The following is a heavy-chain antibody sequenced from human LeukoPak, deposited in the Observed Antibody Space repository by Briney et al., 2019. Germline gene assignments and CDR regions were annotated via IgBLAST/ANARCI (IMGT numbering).Heavy chain of an antibody. CDR2: ISGSGGST. Sequence: PGGSLRLSCAASGFTFSSYAMSWVRQAPGKGLEWVSAISGSGGSTHYADSVKGRFTISRDNSKNTLYLQMNSLRAEDTAVYYCAKDYITIFGVVGDAFDIWGQGTMVTVSS. V-gene: IGHV3-23*01. CDR3: AKDYITIFGVVGDAFDI. J-gene: IGHJ3*02. D-gene: IGHD3-3*01. CDR1: GFTFSSYA.